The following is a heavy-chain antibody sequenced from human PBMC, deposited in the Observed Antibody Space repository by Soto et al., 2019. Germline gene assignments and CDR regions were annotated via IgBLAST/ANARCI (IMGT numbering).Heavy chain of an antibody. CDR2: MNPNSGNT. Sequence: QVQLVQSGAEVKKPGASVKVSCKASGYTFTSYDINWVRQATGQGLEWMGWMNPNSGNTGYAQKFQGRVTMTRNTSISTPYMELSSLRSEATAVYYCARDHSSGWYGPYYYYGMDVWGQGPTVTVSS. CDR1: GYTFTSYD. CDR3: ARDHSSGWYGPYYYYGMDV. D-gene: IGHD6-19*01. J-gene: IGHJ6*02. V-gene: IGHV1-8*01.